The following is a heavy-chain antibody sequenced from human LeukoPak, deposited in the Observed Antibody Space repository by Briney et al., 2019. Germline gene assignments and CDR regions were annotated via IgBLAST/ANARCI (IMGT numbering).Heavy chain of an antibody. V-gene: IGHV3-23*01. J-gene: IGHJ4*02. D-gene: IGHD3-22*01. Sequence: PGGSLRLSCAASGLDFRTTAMKWVRQAPGKGLEWVAAIAGDGGTYYADSVKRRFTVSRDTSKNTLFLHLNSLSAEDTALYYCTPLYYESGSHWGQGALVTVSP. CDR2: IAGDGGT. CDR1: GLDFRTTA. CDR3: TPLYYESGSH.